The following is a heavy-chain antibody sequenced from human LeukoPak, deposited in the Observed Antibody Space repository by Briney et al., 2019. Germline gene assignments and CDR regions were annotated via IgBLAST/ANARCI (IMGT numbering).Heavy chain of an antibody. CDR2: IYTSGST. CDR1: GGSISSYY. V-gene: IGHV4-4*09. Sequence: PSETLSLTCTVSGGSISSYYWSWIRQPPGKGLEWIGYIYTSGSTYYNPSLKSRVTISVDTSKNQFSLKLSSVTAADTAVYYCATSYYYYYMDVWGKGTTVTVS. CDR3: ATSYYYYYMDV. J-gene: IGHJ6*03.